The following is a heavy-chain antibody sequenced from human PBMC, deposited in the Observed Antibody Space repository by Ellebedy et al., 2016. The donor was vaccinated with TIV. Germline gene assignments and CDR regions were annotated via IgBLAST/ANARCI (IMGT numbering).Heavy chain of an antibody. CDR2: ITDRGSST. D-gene: IGHD3-16*01. CDR3: ARDRRSTATFGGSLDV. Sequence: GESLKISXAASGFSFNNFGMTWIRQAPGKGLEWISYITDRGSSTYYADSVKGRFTISRDNDKNSLYLQMNSLRADDTAVYYCARDRRSTATFGGSLDVWGQGTTVTVSS. V-gene: IGHV3-11*01. J-gene: IGHJ6*02. CDR1: GFSFNNFG.